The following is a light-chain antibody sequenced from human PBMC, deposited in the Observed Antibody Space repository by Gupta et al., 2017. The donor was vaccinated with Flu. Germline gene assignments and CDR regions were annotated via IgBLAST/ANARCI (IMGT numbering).Light chain of an antibody. J-gene: IGKJ3*01. V-gene: IGKV3-20*01. CDR3: HQHSISIA. CDR2: GAS. Sequence: EIVLTQSPGTLSLSPGERATLSCRASQSVSSTFLAWYQQKPGQAPRLLIYGASSRANGIPDRFSGSGSGTDFTLISSRREPEDFAVYYGHQHSISIAFGHGTKVDIK. CDR1: QSVSSTF.